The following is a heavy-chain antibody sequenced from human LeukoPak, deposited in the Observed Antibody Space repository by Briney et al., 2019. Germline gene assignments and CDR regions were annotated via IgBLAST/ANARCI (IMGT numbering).Heavy chain of an antibody. CDR3: ARGYPLSTTAAGTYFQH. V-gene: IGHV1-2*02. CDR2: ISSSSGGT. J-gene: IGHJ1*01. CDR1: GYTFSGYY. D-gene: IGHD6-13*01. Sequence: ASVKVSCKASGYTFSGYYMHWVRQAPGQGLEWMGWISSSSGGTNYAQKFQGRVTMTRDTSISTAYMELSRLRSDDTAVYYCARGYPLSTTAAGTYFQHWGQGTLVTVSS.